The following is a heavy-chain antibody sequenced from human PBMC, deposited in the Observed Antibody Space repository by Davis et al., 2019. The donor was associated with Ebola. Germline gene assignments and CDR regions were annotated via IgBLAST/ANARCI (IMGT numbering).Heavy chain of an antibody. D-gene: IGHD3-10*01. CDR3: AREAEVDGSIFFLH. CDR1: GYTFTSYD. J-gene: IGHJ1*01. V-gene: IGHV1-18*01. CDR2: ISAYYGTT. Sequence: ASVTVSCKASGYTFTSYDINWVRQAPGQGLEWMGWISAYYGTTNYAQSLQGRVTMTRDTSTSTAHMELRGLRSDDTAVYYCAREAEVDGSIFFLHWGQGTLVTVSS.